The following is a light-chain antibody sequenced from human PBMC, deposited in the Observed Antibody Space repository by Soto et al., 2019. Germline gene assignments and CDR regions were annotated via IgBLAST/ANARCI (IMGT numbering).Light chain of an antibody. CDR2: GNS. Sequence: QSVLTQPPSVSGAPGHRVSLSFTGGTSNIGAGYDVNWYQQLPGTAPKLLIYGNSNRPSGVPDRFSGSKSGTSASLAITGLQAEDEADYYCQSYDSSLSGVVFGGGTKLTVL. CDR1: TSNIGAGYD. V-gene: IGLV1-40*01. CDR3: QSYDSSLSGVV. J-gene: IGLJ2*01.